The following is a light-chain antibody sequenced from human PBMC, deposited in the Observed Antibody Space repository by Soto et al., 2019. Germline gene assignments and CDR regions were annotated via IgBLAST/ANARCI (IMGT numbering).Light chain of an antibody. J-gene: IGLJ1*01. CDR1: SSDVGGYNY. CDR2: EVS. CDR3: SSYTSSSTLVV. V-gene: IGLV2-14*01. Sequence: QSVLTQPASMSGSPGQSITISCTGTSSDVGGYNYVSWYQQHPGKAPKPMIYEVSNRPSGVSNRFSGSKSGNTASLTISGLQAEDEADYYCSSYTSSSTLVVFGTGTKLTVL.